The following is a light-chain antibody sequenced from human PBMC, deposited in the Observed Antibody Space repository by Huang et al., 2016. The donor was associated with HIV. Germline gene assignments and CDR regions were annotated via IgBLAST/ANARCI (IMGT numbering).Light chain of an antibody. V-gene: IGKV3-11*01. CDR2: DTS. J-gene: IGKJ2*01. CDR3: QQRDNSPYT. CDR1: QSVSIY. Sequence: EIVLTQSPAILSLSPGERATLSCSASQSVSIYLAWYQQKPGQAPRLLVYDTSNRATGIPARFSGSGSGTDFTLTISSLEPEDFAVYYGQQRDNSPYTFGQGTKLEIK.